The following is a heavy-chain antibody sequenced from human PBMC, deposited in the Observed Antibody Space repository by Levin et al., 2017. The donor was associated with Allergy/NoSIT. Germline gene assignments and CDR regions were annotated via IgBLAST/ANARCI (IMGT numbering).Heavy chain of an antibody. CDR2: IYYSGST. J-gene: IGHJ4*02. CDR3: ARIPSYFDY. CDR1: GGSITGGAYY. Sequence: LRLSCTVSGGSITGGAYYWSWVRQHPGKGLEWIGYIYYSGSTYYNPSLESRVTISVDTSKSQLSLKLTSVTAAGTAVYYCARIPSYFDYWGQGILVTVSS. V-gene: IGHV4-31*03.